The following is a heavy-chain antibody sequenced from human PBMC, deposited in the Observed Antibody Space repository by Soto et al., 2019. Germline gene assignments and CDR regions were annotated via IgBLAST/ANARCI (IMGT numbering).Heavy chain of an antibody. CDR3: AKAGGPYSSSSRRYLDY. CDR2: FGSSGGGT. CDR1: WFPFCSYS. J-gene: IGHJ4*02. Sequence: PGGSLKLSCATPWFPFCSYSLSWVPQAPGEGLEWVSTFGSSGGGTYYADSVKGRFTISRDNSKNTLYLQMDILRAEDTAVYYCAKAGGPYSSSSRRYLDYWGQGTLVTVSS. D-gene: IGHD6-6*01. V-gene: IGHV3-23*01.